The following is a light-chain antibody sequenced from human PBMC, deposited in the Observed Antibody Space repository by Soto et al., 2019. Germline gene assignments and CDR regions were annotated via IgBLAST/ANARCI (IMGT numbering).Light chain of an antibody. V-gene: IGLV2-14*01. Sequence: QSVLTQPASVSGSPGQSITISCTGTSSDVGGYNYVSWYQHSPGKAPKLMIYEVNSRPSGVSNRFSGSKSGNTASLTIPGLQAEDESDYYCSSCTSSNTCLFGTGTKVTV. CDR1: SSDVGGYNY. J-gene: IGLJ1*01. CDR2: EVN. CDR3: SSCTSSNTCL.